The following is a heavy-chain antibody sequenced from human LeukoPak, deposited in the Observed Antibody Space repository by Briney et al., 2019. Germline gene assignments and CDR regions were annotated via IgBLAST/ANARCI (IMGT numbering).Heavy chain of an antibody. CDR2: ISSSSSYI. Sequence: GGSLRLSCAASGFTFSSYSMNWVRQAPGKGLEWVSSISSSSSYIYYADSVKGRFTISRDNAKNSLYLQMNSLRAEDTAVYYCARDRDCGGDCYPYYFDYWGQGTLVTVSS. J-gene: IGHJ4*02. CDR1: GFTFSSYS. CDR3: ARDRDCGGDCYPYYFDY. D-gene: IGHD2-21*02. V-gene: IGHV3-21*01.